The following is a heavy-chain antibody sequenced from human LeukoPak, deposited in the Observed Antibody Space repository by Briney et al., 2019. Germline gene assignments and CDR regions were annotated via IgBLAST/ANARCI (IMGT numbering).Heavy chain of an antibody. D-gene: IGHD3-10*01. V-gene: IGHV3-74*01. CDR2: ISSDGSTT. CDR1: GFTFSSYW. CDR3: ARDSRYYYDSRNYDNVAFDM. J-gene: IGHJ3*02. Sequence: GGSLRLSCAASGFTFSSYWMHWVRQGPGKGLVWVSCISSDGSTTSYADSVKGRFTISRDNAKNTLYLQMNGLRVEDTAVYYCARDSRYYYDSRNYDNVAFDMWGQGTMVTVSS.